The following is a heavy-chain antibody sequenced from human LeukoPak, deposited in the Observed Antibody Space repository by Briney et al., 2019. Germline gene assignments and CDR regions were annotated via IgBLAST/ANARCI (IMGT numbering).Heavy chain of an antibody. CDR3: ARAVGEMATISRWFDP. CDR2: ISGSGGST. J-gene: IGHJ5*02. V-gene: IGHV3-23*01. CDR1: GFTFSSYG. D-gene: IGHD5-24*01. Sequence: GGSLRLSCAASGFTFSSYGMSWVRQAPGKGLEWVSAISGSGGSTYYADSVKGRFTISRDNSKNTLYLQMNSLRAEDTAVYYCARAVGEMATISRWFDPWGQGTLVTVSS.